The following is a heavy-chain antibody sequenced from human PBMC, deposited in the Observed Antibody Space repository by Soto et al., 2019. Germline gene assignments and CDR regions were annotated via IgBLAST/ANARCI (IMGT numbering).Heavy chain of an antibody. J-gene: IGHJ4*02. CDR3: AKIDKFNPQSSGWANRFDY. Sequence: EVQLLESGGGLVQPGGSLRLSCAASGFTFSNYGMTWVRQAPGKGLEWVSGMSRDGGVTDYTDSVKARFTISSYISKNTMYLQMNSLRAEDTGVYDCAKIDKFNPQSSGWANRFDYWGQGTLVTVSS. CDR1: GFTFSNYG. V-gene: IGHV3-23*01. D-gene: IGHD6-19*01. CDR2: MSRDGGVT.